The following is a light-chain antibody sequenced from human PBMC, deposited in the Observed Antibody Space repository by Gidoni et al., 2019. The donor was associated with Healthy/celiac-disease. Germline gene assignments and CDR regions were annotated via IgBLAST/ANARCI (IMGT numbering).Light chain of an antibody. V-gene: IGKV1-39*01. Sequence: DIQMTPSPSSLSASVGDRVTITCRASQSISSYLNWYQQKPGKAPKLLIYAASRLQSGVPSRFSGSGAGTDFTLTSSRLQPEDFATYYWQQSYSTPRFGPGTKVDIK. J-gene: IGKJ3*01. CDR3: QQSYSTPR. CDR1: QSISSY. CDR2: AAS.